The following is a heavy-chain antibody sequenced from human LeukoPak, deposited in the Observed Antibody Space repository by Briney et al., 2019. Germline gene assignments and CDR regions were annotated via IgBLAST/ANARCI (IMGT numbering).Heavy chain of an antibody. D-gene: IGHD1-26*01. CDR3: ARVEGIVGTTFRFDP. V-gene: IGHV4-59*11. CDR1: GGSISNHY. CDR2: IFYSGST. J-gene: IGHJ5*02. Sequence: SKTLSLTCTVSGGSISNHYWSWIRQPPGKGLEWIGYIFYSGSTNYNPSLKSRVTISVDTSKNQFSLKLSSVTAADTAVYYCARVEGIVGTTFRFDPWGQGTLVTVSS.